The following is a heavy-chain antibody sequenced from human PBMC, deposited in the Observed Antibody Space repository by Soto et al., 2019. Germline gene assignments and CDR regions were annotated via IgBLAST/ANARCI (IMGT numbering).Heavy chain of an antibody. Sequence: QVQLQESGPGLVKPSETLSLTCTVSGASITSYYWSWIRQPPGQGLESLGYIYYTGDTNSNPSLKXRXTXXIDTSKNQCSLKLSSVTAADTAIYYCARYARIPDYWGQGTLVTVSS. CDR2: IYYTGDT. D-gene: IGHD2-2*01. CDR1: GASITSYY. V-gene: IGHV4-59*01. J-gene: IGHJ4*02. CDR3: ARYARIPDY.